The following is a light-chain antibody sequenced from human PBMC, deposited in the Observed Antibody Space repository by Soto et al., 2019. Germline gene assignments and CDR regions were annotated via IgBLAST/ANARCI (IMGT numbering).Light chain of an antibody. CDR1: QGISHY. V-gene: IGKV1-27*01. CDR2: DAN. Sequence: DIQMTQSPSSLSASGGDRVTITCRASQGISHYLAWYQQRPGQVPKLLIHDANILQSGVPSRFSGSGSGTDFTLTISSLQPEAVATYYCQKYNSAPRTFGQGTKVDIK. J-gene: IGKJ1*01. CDR3: QKYNSAPRT.